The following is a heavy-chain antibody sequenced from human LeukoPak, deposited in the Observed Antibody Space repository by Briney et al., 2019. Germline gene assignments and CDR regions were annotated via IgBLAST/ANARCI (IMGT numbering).Heavy chain of an antibody. CDR2: IKQDGSDK. D-gene: IGHD1-1*01. Sequence: GGSLRLSCAASGFTFTKYWMTWVRQAPGKGLEWVGNIKQDGSDKNYMDSVKGRFTISRDNTKNSVYLQMSSLRVEDTAVYYCAKSRSGSANWALQIFDNWGQGTLVTVSS. V-gene: IGHV3-7*03. CDR1: GFTFTKYW. CDR3: AKSRSGSANWALQIFDN. J-gene: IGHJ4*02.